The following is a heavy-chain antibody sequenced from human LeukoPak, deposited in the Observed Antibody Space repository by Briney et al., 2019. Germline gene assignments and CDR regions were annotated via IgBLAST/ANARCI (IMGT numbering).Heavy chain of an antibody. CDR2: IYHSGET. V-gene: IGHV4-38-2*02. Sequence: SETLSLTCTVSGYSISSGYFWGWIRQPPGKGLEWIGSIYHSGETYYNPSLKSRVTISIDTPKNQFSLKLSSVTAADTAVYYCARFGQDYYFDYWGQGTLVTVSS. J-gene: IGHJ4*02. D-gene: IGHD3-10*01. CDR3: ARFGQDYYFDY. CDR1: GYSISSGYF.